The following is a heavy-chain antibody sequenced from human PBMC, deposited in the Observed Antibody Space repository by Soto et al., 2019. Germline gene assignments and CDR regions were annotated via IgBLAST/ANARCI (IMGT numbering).Heavy chain of an antibody. V-gene: IGHV1-58*01. CDR2: IVVGSGNT. Sequence: GASVKVSCKASGFTFTSSAVQWVRQARGQRLEWIGWIVVGSGNTNYAQKFQERVTITRDMSTSTAYMELSSLRSEDTAVYYCAAAARYSYGYYHFDYWGQGTLVTVSS. D-gene: IGHD5-18*01. J-gene: IGHJ4*02. CDR3: AAAARYSYGYYHFDY. CDR1: GFTFTSSA.